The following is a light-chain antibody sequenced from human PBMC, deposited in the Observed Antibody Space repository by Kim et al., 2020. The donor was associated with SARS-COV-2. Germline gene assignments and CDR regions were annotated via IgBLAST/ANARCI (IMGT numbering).Light chain of an antibody. CDR2: YDS. Sequence: APGKTASIACGGDNIGVKSMHWYQQKPGQAPLLVLHYDSDRPTGITERFSGSNSGNTATLTITGVEAGDEADYYCQVWDNSRVHLVFGGGTQLTVL. V-gene: IGLV3-21*04. J-gene: IGLJ2*01. CDR1: NIGVKS. CDR3: QVWDNSRVHLV.